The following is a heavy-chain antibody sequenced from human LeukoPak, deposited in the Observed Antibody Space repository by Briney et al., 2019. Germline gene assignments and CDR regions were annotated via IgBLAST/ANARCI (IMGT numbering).Heavy chain of an antibody. J-gene: IGHJ3*02. CDR1: AGTFSSYA. Sequence: SVNVSRKASAGTFSSYAISWVRQAPGQGIEWMGRIIPILGIANYSQKFQGRVTITADKSTSTAYMELSSLRSEDTAVYYCARDRAPEFRAFDIWGQGTMVTVSS. D-gene: IGHD3-10*01. CDR3: ARDRAPEFRAFDI. V-gene: IGHV1-69*04. CDR2: IIPILGIA.